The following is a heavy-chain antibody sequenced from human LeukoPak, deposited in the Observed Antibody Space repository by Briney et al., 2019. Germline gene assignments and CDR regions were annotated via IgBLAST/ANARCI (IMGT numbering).Heavy chain of an antibody. D-gene: IGHD1-1*01. J-gene: IGHJ6*02. CDR3: ARDRWSRNGMDV. CDR1: GYTFTSYG. CDR2: ISAYNGNT. V-gene: IGHV1-18*01. Sequence: ASVKVSFKASGYTFTSYGISWVRQAPGQGLEWVGWISAYNGNTTYAQKLQGRVTMTTDTSTSTAYMELRSLRSDDTAVYYCARDRWSRNGMDVWGQGTTVTVSS.